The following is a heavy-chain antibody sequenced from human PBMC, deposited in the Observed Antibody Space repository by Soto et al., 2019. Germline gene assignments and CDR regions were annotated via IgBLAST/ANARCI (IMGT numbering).Heavy chain of an antibody. J-gene: IGHJ6*02. Sequence: HVQLQESGPGLVKPSDTLSLTCTVYGGSISSYYWSWIRQPAGKGLEWIGRIYTSGSTNYNPSLKRRVTMSVDTSKKQFSLQLSSVTAADTAVYYCARGLSEVDGSYGMDVWGQGTTVTVSS. CDR3: ARGLSEVDGSYGMDV. CDR2: IYTSGST. V-gene: IGHV4-4*07. CDR1: GGSISSYY. D-gene: IGHD3-10*01.